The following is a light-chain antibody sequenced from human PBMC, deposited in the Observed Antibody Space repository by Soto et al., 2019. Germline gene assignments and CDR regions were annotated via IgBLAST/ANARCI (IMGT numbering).Light chain of an antibody. CDR1: ESVGSSY. J-gene: IGKJ4*01. CDR2: DAS. CDR3: QQFSSYPLT. V-gene: IGKV3-20*01. Sequence: EIALTQSPDTLSLSPVERATLSCMASESVGSSYVAWYQKKPGQAPRLLIYDASSRATGIPDRFSGGGSGTDFTLTISRLEPEDFAVYYCQQFSSYPLTFGGGTKVDIK.